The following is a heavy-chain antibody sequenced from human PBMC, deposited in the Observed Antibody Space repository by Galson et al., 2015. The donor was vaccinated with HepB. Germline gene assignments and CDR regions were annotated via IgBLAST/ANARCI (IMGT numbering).Heavy chain of an antibody. D-gene: IGHD3-3*01. CDR3: ASSVNDFWSGYYRSWGFGKNWFDP. Sequence: SVKVSCKASGGTFSSYAISWVRQAPGQGLEWMGGIIPIFGTANYAQKFQGRVTITADESTSTAYMELSSLRSEDTAVYYCASSVNDFWSGYYRSWGFGKNWFDPWGQGTLVTVSS. V-gene: IGHV1-69*13. CDR1: GGTFSSYA. J-gene: IGHJ5*02. CDR2: IIPIFGTA.